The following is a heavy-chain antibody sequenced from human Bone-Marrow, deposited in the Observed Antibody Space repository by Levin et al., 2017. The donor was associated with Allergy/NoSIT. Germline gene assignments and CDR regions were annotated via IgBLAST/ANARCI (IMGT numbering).Heavy chain of an antibody. CDR3: TKDSHSYYDSIDHWFDP. V-gene: IGHV3-9*01. Sequence: GGSLRLSCAASGFTFGDYAMHWVRQVPGKGLEWVSGISWNSGSLGYAESVKGRLTISRDNAKHSLYLQMSSLRPEDTALYYCTKDSHSYYDSIDHWFDPWGQGTLVTVCS. J-gene: IGHJ5*02. CDR2: ISWNSGSL. CDR1: GFTFGDYA. D-gene: IGHD3-22*01.